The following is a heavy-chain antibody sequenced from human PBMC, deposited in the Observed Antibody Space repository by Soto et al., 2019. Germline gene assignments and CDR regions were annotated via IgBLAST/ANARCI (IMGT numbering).Heavy chain of an antibody. CDR3: ARGGGVGVAGSAAFDM. V-gene: IGHV1-2*02. J-gene: IGHJ3*02. D-gene: IGHD3-3*01. CDR2: INPATGAA. Sequence: QLHLVQSGAVVKKPGASVTVSCSASGYPVTAYYMHWVRQAPGRGLEWMGGINPATGAAKYTQTCRGRVTRTKDTSTSTVFLELSGLTSEDPALFYCARGGGVGVAGSAAFDMWGQGTLVTVSS. CDR1: GYPVTAYY.